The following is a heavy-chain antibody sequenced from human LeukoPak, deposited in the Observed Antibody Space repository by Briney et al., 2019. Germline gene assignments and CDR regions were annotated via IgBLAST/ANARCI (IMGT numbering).Heavy chain of an antibody. J-gene: IGHJ4*02. D-gene: IGHD5-24*01. V-gene: IGHV3-21*05. CDR3: ARDRLGVEMATINRFDY. Sequence: PGGSLRLSCAASGFTFSSYSMNWVRQAPGKGLEWVSHITASGTAMFYADSVKGRFTISRDNAKNSLYLQMNSLRADDTAVYYCARDRLGVEMATINRFDYWGQGFLVTVSS. CDR1: GFTFSSYS. CDR2: ITASGTAM.